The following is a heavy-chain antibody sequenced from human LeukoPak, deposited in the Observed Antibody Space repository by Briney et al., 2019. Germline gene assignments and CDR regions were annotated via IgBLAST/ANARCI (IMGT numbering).Heavy chain of an antibody. D-gene: IGHD6-13*01. Sequence: ASVKVSCKASGYTFSRYGINWVRQAPGQGLEWMGWISVYNGNTDYSQRLQGRITMTADTSNSTAFMELTSLRSDDTAVYFCARESTSWSFEYWGQGTLATVS. CDR2: ISVYNGNT. CDR3: ARESTSWSFEY. V-gene: IGHV1-18*01. CDR1: GYTFSRYG. J-gene: IGHJ4*02.